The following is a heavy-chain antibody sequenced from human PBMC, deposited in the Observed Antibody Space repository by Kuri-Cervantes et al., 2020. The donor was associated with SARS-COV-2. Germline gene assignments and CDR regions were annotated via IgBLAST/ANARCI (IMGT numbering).Heavy chain of an antibody. D-gene: IGHD4-23*01. CDR1: GGSFSGYY. CDR3: ARDLSFGLGTSTVVTLDY. Sequence: ETLSLTCAVYGGSFSGYYWSWVRRAPGKGLEWVSGISHGGASTYYADSVKGRFTISRDKSRNTLYLQMNSLRAEDTAVYYCARDLSFGLGTSTVVTLDYWGQGTLVTVSS. V-gene: IGHV3-23*01. CDR2: ISHGGAST. J-gene: IGHJ4*02.